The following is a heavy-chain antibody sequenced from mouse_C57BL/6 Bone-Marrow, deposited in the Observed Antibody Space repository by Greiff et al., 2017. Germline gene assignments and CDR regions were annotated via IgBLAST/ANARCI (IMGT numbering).Heavy chain of an antibody. D-gene: IGHD1-1*01. CDR3: ARGAYYYGSSYDYFDY. CDR2: IYPGDGDT. V-gene: IGHV1-82*01. J-gene: IGHJ2*01. CDR1: GYAFSSSW. Sequence: VQLQQSGPELVKPGASVKISCKASGYAFSSSWMNWVKQRPGKGLEWIGRIYPGDGDTNYNGKFKGKATLTADKSSSTAYMQLSSLSSEDSAVYFCARGAYYYGSSYDYFDYWGQGTTLTVSS.